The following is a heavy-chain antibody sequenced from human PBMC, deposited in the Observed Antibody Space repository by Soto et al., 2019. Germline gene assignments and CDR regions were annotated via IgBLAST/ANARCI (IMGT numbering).Heavy chain of an antibody. CDR2: IHRDGTTA. CDR3: TRGTLAAAGMDY. J-gene: IGHJ4*02. D-gene: IGHD6-13*01. Sequence: GGSLRLSCTAFGSTFSSYWMHWVRQAPGKGLVWVSRIHRDGTTADYADSVKGRFTVSRDIAKNTLYLQMNSLTADDTAVSYCTRGTLAAAGMDYWGQGTQVTVSS. V-gene: IGHV3-74*01. CDR1: GSTFSSYW.